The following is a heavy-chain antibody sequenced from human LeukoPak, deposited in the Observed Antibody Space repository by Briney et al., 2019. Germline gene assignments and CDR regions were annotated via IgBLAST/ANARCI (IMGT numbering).Heavy chain of an antibody. V-gene: IGHV3-48*03. D-gene: IGHD3-10*02. CDR2: ISSSGSTI. J-gene: IGHJ6*04. CDR1: GFTFSSYE. CDR3: EELGITMIGGV. Sequence: GGSLRLSCAASGFTFSSYEMNWVRQAPGKGLEWVSYISSSGSTIYYADSVKGRFTISRDNAKSSLYLQMNSLRAEDTAVYYCEELGITMIGGVWGKGTTVTISP.